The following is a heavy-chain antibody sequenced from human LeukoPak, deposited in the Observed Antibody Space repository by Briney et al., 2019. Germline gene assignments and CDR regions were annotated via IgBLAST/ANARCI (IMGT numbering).Heavy chain of an antibody. V-gene: IGHV4-4*03. J-gene: IGHJ4*02. D-gene: IGHD6-19*01. CDR2: IYHSGNT. CDR3: ARKRSVAGTGPFDY. CDR1: GDSISTNNW. Sequence: PETRSLTCAVSGDSISTNNWWSWVRQPPGKGLEWIGEIYHSGNTNYNTSLKSRVTISVDKSKNQFSLNLSSVTAADTAVYYCARKRSVAGTGPFDYWGQGNRVTLSS.